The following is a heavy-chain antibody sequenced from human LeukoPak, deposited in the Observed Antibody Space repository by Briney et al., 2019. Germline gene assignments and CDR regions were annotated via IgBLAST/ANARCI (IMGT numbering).Heavy chain of an antibody. CDR2: INGDGRNI. CDR3: TRDLMDYDVSTGLNHYYMDV. J-gene: IGHJ6*02. D-gene: IGHD3-9*01. V-gene: IGHV3-74*01. CDR1: GFTFSSYW. Sequence: PGGSLRLSCVASGFTFSSYWMHWVRQDPRKGLVWVSRINGDGRNINYADSVRGRFTISRDNAKNTLFLQMNTLRVEDTAVYYCTRDLMDYDVSTGLNHYYMDVWGQGTTVTVSS.